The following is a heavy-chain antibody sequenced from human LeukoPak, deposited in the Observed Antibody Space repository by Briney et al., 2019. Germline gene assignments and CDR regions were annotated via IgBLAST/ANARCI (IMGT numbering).Heavy chain of an antibody. CDR1: GFTFNNYI. J-gene: IGHJ4*02. CDR3: ARDYY. Sequence: PGGSLRLSCAASGFTFNNYITNWVRQAPGKGLEWVSSISSSSDYIYYADSVKGRFTISRDNAKNSLYLQMNSLSAEDMAVYYCARDYYWGQGTLVTVSS. V-gene: IGHV3-21*01. CDR2: ISSSSDYI.